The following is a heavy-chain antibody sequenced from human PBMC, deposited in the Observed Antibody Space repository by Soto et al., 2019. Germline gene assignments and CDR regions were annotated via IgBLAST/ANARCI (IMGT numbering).Heavy chain of an antibody. D-gene: IGHD2-15*01. CDR1: GFTFRHRA. Sequence: QVQLVESGGGVVQPGVSLRLYCAAPGFTFRHRAMLWVRQAPGKGVESLAGIAHDGSSAFYRDSVEGLFTVCRDNSKHTLYLYMNSLRSEDTGVYYCARGDREDILVVVGARPGEYGPDIWGQGTTVIVSS. J-gene: IGHJ6*02. CDR3: ARGDREDILVVVGARPGEYGPDI. CDR2: IAHDGSSA. V-gene: IGHV3-30-3*01.